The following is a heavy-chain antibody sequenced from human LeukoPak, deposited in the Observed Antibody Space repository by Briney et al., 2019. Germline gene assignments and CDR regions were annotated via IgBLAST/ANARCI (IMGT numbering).Heavy chain of an antibody. CDR2: IYTSGST. V-gene: IGHV4-61*02. J-gene: IGHJ3*02. Sequence: SETLSLTCTVSGGSISSGSYYWSWIRQPAGKGLEWIGRIYTSGSTSYNPSLKSRVTISVDTSKNQFSLKLSSVTAADTAVYCCARSPDLRLRNDAFDIWGQGTMVTVSS. CDR1: GGSISSGSYY. D-gene: IGHD2-2*01. CDR3: ARSPDLRLRNDAFDI.